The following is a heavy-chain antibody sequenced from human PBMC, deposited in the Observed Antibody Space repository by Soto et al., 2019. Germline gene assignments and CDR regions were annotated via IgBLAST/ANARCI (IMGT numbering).Heavy chain of an antibody. CDR2: ISAYNGNT. V-gene: IGHV1-18*01. CDR1: GYTFTSYG. J-gene: IGHJ4*02. CDR3: AREVRRFGEIRPLY. D-gene: IGHD3-10*01. Sequence: QVQLVQSGAEVKNPGASVKVSCKASGYTFTSYGISWVRQAPGQGIEWMGWISAYNGNTNYAKELKGRVTMTTDTATSTYYMELMSMRSDDTAVYYCAREVRRFGEIRPLYWGQGTLVTVSS.